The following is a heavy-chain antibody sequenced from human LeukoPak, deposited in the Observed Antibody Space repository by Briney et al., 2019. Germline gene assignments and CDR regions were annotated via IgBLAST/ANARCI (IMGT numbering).Heavy chain of an antibody. CDR2: IIPIFGTA. J-gene: IGHJ6*04. CDR1: GGTFSSYA. V-gene: IGHV1-69*13. D-gene: IGHD2-15*01. Sequence: SVKVSCKASGGTFSSYAISWVRQAPGQGLEWMGGIIPIFGTANYAQKFQGRVTITADESTSTAYMELSSLRSEDTAVYYCARSGYCSGGSCYSNYYYGMHVWGKGTTVTVSS. CDR3: ARSGYCSGGSCYSNYYYGMHV.